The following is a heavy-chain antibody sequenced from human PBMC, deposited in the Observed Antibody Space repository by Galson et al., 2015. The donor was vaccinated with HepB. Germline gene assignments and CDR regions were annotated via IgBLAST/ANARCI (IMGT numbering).Heavy chain of an antibody. D-gene: IGHD2-8*01. CDR3: AREMGYYGMDV. Sequence: ETLSLTCTVSGVSISNYYWSWIRQPPGKGLEWIGYIYYSGSTNYNPSLKSRVTISVDTSKNQFALKLSSVTAADTAVYYCAREMGYYGMDVWGQGTTVTVSS. V-gene: IGHV4-59*01. CDR1: GVSISNYY. CDR2: IYYSGST. J-gene: IGHJ6*02.